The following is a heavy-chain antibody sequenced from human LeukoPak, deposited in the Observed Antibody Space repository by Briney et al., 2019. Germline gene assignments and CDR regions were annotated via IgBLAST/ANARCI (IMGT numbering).Heavy chain of an antibody. V-gene: IGHV4-34*01. CDR3: ARRPLRFGEDYFDD. Sequence: PSETLSLTCAVYGGSFRAYYWSWIRRAPGKGLEWIGEINHSGSTNYNPSLKSRVTISLDTSKKQFSLKLRSVTVADTAVYYCARRPLRFGEDYFDDWGQGTLVTVS. CDR2: INHSGST. J-gene: IGHJ4*02. D-gene: IGHD3-10*01. CDR1: GGSFRAYY.